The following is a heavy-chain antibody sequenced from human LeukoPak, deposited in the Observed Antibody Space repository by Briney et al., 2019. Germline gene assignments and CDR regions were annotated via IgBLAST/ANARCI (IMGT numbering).Heavy chain of an antibody. CDR1: GFTFSSYS. Sequence: GGSLRLSCAASGFTFSSYSMNWVRQAPGKGLEWVANINLDGSENYYVDSVKGRFTISRDNAKNSLYLQMNSLRAEDTAVYYCAKGMAPYGSGSLFDYWGQGTLVTVSS. J-gene: IGHJ4*02. CDR3: AKGMAPYGSGSLFDY. CDR2: INLDGSEN. V-gene: IGHV3-7*01. D-gene: IGHD3-10*01.